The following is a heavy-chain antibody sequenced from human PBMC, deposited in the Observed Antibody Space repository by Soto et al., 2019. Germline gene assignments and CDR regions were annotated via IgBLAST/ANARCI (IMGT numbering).Heavy chain of an antibody. J-gene: IGHJ4*02. D-gene: IGHD6-13*01. Sequence: QVQLVEAGGVVVQPGRSLRLSCAASGFTFSSYGMHWVRQAPGKGLEWVAVVSYDGTNKYYADSVKGRFTISRDNSKNTLYLQMNSLRAEDTAVYYCVKDHSSSWSYLDSWGQGTLVTVSS. CDR3: VKDHSSSWSYLDS. CDR1: GFTFSSYG. V-gene: IGHV3-30*18. CDR2: VSYDGTNK.